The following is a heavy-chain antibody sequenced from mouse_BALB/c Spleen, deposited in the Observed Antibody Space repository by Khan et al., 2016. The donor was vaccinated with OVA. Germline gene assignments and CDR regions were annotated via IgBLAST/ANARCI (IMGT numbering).Heavy chain of an antibody. D-gene: IGHD4-1*01. Sequence: EVQLQESGPGLVKPSQSLSLTCTVTGYSITSDYAWNWIRQFPGNKLEWMGYISYSGSTSYNPSLKSRISITRDTSTNQFFLQLNSVTSEDTATYYCAEGPNLSMDYWGQGTSVTVSS. V-gene: IGHV3-2*02. J-gene: IGHJ4*01. CDR1: GYSITSDYA. CDR2: ISYSGST. CDR3: AEGPNLSMDY.